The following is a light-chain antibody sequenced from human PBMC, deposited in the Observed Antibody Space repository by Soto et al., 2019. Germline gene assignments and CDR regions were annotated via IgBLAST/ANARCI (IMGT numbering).Light chain of an antibody. CDR3: PQYSSSSYT. J-gene: IGKJ2*01. CDR2: GAS. Sequence: IVLTQSPGTLSLSPGEIATLSCRASQSVSSDYLAWYQQKPGQAPRLLIYGASSRATGISGRFSGSGSGTDFTLTISSLEPADFAVYYCPQYSSSSYTFGQGTRLHIK. V-gene: IGKV3-20*01. CDR1: QSVSSDY.